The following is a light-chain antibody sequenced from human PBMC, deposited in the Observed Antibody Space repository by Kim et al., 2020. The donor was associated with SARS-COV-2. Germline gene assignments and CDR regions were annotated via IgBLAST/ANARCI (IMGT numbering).Light chain of an antibody. CDR3: TSYTRSTTLAV. V-gene: IGLV2-14*03. CDR1: RSDIGGYNY. CDR2: DVT. J-gene: IGLJ7*01. Sequence: SALTQPASVSGSPGQSITISCTGSRSDIGGYNYVSWYQKHPGKAPKLLIYDVTSRPSGVSDRFSGSKSGNTASLTISGLQAEDEADYYCTSYTRSTTLAVFGSGTQLTVL.